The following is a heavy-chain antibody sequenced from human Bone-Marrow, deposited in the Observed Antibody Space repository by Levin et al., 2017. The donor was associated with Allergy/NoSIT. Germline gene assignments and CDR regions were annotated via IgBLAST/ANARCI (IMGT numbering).Heavy chain of an antibody. CDR3: ASRDLEVPPSLQGWGRYYYYGMDV. D-gene: IGHD3-16*01. Sequence: SVKVSCKASGGTFTNYAVSWVRQAPGQGLEWVGGIIPVFGTATYARKFQGRVTISADTSTTTAYMELSGLTSDDTAIFYCASRDLEVPPSLQGWGRYYYYGMDVWGQGTTVTVSS. CDR2: IIPVFGTA. J-gene: IGHJ6*02. V-gene: IGHV1-69*06. CDR1: GGTFTNYA.